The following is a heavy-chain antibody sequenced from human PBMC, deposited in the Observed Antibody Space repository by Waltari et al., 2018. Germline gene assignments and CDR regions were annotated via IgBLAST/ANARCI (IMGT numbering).Heavy chain of an antibody. D-gene: IGHD2-2*01. Sequence: QVQLVQSGAEVKKPGASLKVSCKASGYIFTNYGISWVRQAPGQGLEWMGWISGNKGHTNFAQKFRGRLTMAKDTSTNTVYMELSRLTSDDTAVYYCAKDRHQLIEEGFLLALDPWGQGTLVTVSS. V-gene: IGHV1-18*04. J-gene: IGHJ5*02. CDR2: ISGNKGHT. CDR3: AKDRHQLIEEGFLLALDP. CDR1: GYIFTNYG.